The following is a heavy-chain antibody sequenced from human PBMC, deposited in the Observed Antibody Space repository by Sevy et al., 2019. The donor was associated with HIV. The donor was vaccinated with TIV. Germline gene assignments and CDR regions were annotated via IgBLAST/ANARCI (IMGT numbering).Heavy chain of an antibody. CDR3: ATTKDYYDSSGCPFDY. D-gene: IGHD3-22*01. Sequence: ASVKVSCKVSGYTLTQLSMHWVRQAPGKGLEWMGSFDPEDGETIYAQKLQGRVTMTEDTSADKAYMELNSLRSEDTAVYYCATTKDYYDSSGCPFDYWGQGTPVTVSS. CDR1: GYTLTQLS. CDR2: FDPEDGET. V-gene: IGHV1-24*01. J-gene: IGHJ4*02.